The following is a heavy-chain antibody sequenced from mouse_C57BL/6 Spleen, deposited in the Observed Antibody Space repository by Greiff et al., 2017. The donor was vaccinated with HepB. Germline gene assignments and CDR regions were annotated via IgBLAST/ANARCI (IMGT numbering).Heavy chain of an antibody. J-gene: IGHJ4*01. CDR2: INPSNGGT. D-gene: IGHD1-1*01. Sequence: VQLQQPGTELVKPGASVKLSCKASGYTFTSYWMHWVKQRPGQGLEWIGNINPSNGGTNYNEKFKSKATLTVDKSSSTAYMQLSSLTSEDSAVYYCARGKYGSVYAMDYWGQGTSVTVSS. CDR1: GYTFTSYW. CDR3: ARGKYGSVYAMDY. V-gene: IGHV1-53*01.